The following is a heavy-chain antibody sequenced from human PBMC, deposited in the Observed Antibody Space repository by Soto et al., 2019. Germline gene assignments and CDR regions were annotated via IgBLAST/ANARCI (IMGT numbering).Heavy chain of an antibody. V-gene: IGHV3-7*04. CDR2: MNEYGSER. CDR3: ARATGADKEDY. CDR1: GFIFSSYW. D-gene: IGHD3-10*01. Sequence: EVQLVESGGGLVQPGGSLRLSCSASGFIFSSYWMSWLRQAPGKGLEWVASMNEYGSERYYVDSVKGRFTISRDNSKNSLYLQMTSLRAEDTDVYYCARATGADKEDYWGRGTLVTVSS. J-gene: IGHJ4*02.